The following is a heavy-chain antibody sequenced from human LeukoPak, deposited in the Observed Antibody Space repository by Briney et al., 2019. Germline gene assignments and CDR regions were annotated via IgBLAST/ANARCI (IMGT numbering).Heavy chain of an antibody. CDR2: ISADNGNT. D-gene: IGHD3-22*01. CDR1: GYTFTSYA. CDR3: ARGDYYYDSSGYSPFDY. Sequence: DSVKVSCKASGYTFTSYAISWVRQAPGQGLEWMGWISADNGNTDYAQRFQGRVTMTTDTSTSTAYMELRSLRSDDTAVYYCARGDYYYDSSGYSPFDYWGQGTLVTVSS. J-gene: IGHJ4*02. V-gene: IGHV1-18*01.